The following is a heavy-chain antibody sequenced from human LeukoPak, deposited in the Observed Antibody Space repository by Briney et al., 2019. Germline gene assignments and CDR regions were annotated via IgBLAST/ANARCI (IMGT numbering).Heavy chain of an antibody. CDR2: ISGSGRDT. V-gene: IGHV3-23*01. J-gene: IGHJ4*02. Sequence: GGSLRLSCAASGFTFSSYAVTWVRQAPGSGLEWVSAISGSGRDTYYADSVKGRFTISRDNSKNTLYLQMNSLRAEDTAVYYCAKNAHDFGDSKIDYWGQGTLVTVSS. CDR1: GFTFSSYA. CDR3: AKNAHDFGDSKIDY. D-gene: IGHD4-17*01.